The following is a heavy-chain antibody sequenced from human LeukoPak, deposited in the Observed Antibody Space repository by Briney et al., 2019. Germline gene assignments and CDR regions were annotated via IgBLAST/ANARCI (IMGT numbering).Heavy chain of an antibody. J-gene: IGHJ4*02. CDR3: ARNLRGVMAY. Sequence: GGSLRLSCAVSGFTGSSHYMSWVRQAPGKGLGWVSVMYSGGSTYYADSVKGRFTTSGDKSKNTLYLQMNSLRAEDTAVYYCARNLRGVMAYWGQGTLVTVSS. D-gene: IGHD3-10*01. V-gene: IGHV3-66*01. CDR2: MYSGGST. CDR1: GFTGSSHY.